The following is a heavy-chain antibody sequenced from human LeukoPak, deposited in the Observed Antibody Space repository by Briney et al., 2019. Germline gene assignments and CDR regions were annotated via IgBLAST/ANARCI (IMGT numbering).Heavy chain of an antibody. Sequence: GGSVKVSCKTSGYPFTTWEINWVRQAAGQGLEWIGWVHPNSGNTAYAQKFQGRVTMTRDTSISTAYMELSGLRFDDTAVYFCARGPRNDPWGQGTLVTVSS. CDR3: ARGPRNDP. V-gene: IGHV1-8*01. D-gene: IGHD1-14*01. CDR1: GYPFTTWE. CDR2: VHPNSGNT. J-gene: IGHJ5*02.